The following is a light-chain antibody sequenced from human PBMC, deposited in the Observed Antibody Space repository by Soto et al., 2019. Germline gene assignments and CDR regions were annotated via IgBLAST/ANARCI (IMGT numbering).Light chain of an antibody. Sequence: SYELTQPPSVSVSPGQTASITCSGDKLGDKYSCWYQQKPGQSPVLVIYEDRKRPSGIPERFSGSKSGNTATLTISGTRAMDEADYYCQAWDSSTPVVFGGGTKLTVL. CDR2: EDR. V-gene: IGLV3-1*01. CDR1: KLGDKY. J-gene: IGLJ2*01. CDR3: QAWDSSTPVV.